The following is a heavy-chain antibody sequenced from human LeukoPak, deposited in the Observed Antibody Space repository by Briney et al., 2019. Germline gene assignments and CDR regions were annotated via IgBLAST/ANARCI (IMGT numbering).Heavy chain of an antibody. Sequence: GSLRLSCAVSGFPVSGNYMSWVRQAPGKGLEWVSLIYSGGTTYYADSVKGRFTISRDNSKNTLYLQMNSLRAEDTAVYYCARRAGGYSHPYDYWGQGILVTVSS. CDR3: ARRAGGYSHPYDY. CDR1: GFPVSGNY. V-gene: IGHV3-53*01. J-gene: IGHJ4*02. D-gene: IGHD4-23*01. CDR2: IYSGGTT.